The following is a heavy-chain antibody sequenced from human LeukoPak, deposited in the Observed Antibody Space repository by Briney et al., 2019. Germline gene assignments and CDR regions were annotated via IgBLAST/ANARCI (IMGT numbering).Heavy chain of an antibody. V-gene: IGHV4-30-4*07. CDR3: ARVLVRGVITSYYYYMDV. Sequence: SQTLSLTCAVSGGSISSGGYSWSWIRQPPGKGLEWIGYIYYSGSTYYNPSLKSRVTISVDTSKNQFSLKLSSVTPADTAVYYCARVLVRGVITSYYYYMDVWGKGTTVTVSS. D-gene: IGHD3-10*01. CDR2: IYYSGST. CDR1: GGSISSGGYS. J-gene: IGHJ6*03.